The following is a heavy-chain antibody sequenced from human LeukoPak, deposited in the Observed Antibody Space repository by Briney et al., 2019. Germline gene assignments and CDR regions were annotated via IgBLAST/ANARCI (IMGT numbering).Heavy chain of an antibody. CDR2: ISVRSNYI. CDR1: GYTFSSFS. V-gene: IGHV3-21*01. J-gene: IGHJ4*02. Sequence: PGGPLRLSCVASGYTFSSFSINWVRQAPGKGLEWVSSISVRSNYIYYADSVRGRFSISRDDARNSLYLQMDSLRGDDTAVYYCARLRRNSDSSGYYYYYDYWGQGTLVTVSS. CDR3: ARLRRNSDSSGYYYYYDY. D-gene: IGHD3-22*01.